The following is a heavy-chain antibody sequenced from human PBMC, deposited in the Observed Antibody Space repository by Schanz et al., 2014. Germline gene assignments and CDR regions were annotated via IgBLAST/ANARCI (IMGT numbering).Heavy chain of an antibody. CDR1: GFTFTTHS. CDR2: ISGSGGST. Sequence: VQLVESGGGLVQPGGSLRLSCAASGFTFTTHSMTWVRQAPGKGLEWVSGISGSGGSTYNADSVKGRFTISRDNSKTTLSLQMNSLRAEDTAVYYCAKGLYYDNTGGGFDYWGQGTLVTVSS. J-gene: IGHJ4*02. CDR3: AKGLYYDNTGGGFDY. V-gene: IGHV3-23*04. D-gene: IGHD3-16*01.